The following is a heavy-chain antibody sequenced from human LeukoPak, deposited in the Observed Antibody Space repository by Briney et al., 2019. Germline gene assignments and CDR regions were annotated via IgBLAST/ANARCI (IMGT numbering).Heavy chain of an antibody. Sequence: GESLKISCKGSGYTFTSYAMHWVRQAPGQRLEWMGWINAGNGNTKHSQKFQGRVTITRDTSASTAYMELSRLRSDDTAVYYCARGPVYSNSIYNWFDPWGQGTLVTVSS. CDR1: GYTFTSYA. J-gene: IGHJ5*02. V-gene: IGHV1-3*01. CDR3: ARGPVYSNSIYNWFDP. D-gene: IGHD4-11*01. CDR2: INAGNGNT.